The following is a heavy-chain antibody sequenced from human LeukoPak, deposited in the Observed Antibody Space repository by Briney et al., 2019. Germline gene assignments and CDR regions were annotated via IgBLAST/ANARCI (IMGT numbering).Heavy chain of an antibody. J-gene: IGHJ6*03. CDR3: AKGRGWEASYYYYYMDV. D-gene: IGHD1-26*01. CDR2: IRYDGSNK. Sequence: GGSLRLSCAASGFTFSSYGIHWVRQAPGKGLEWVAFIRYDGSNKYYTDSVKSRFTISRDKSKNTLYLQMNSLRAEDTAVYYCAKGRGWEASYYYYYMDVWGKGTTVTISS. CDR1: GFTFSSYG. V-gene: IGHV3-30*02.